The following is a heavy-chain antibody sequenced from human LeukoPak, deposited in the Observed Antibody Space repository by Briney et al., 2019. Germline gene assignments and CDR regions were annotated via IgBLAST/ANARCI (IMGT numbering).Heavy chain of an antibody. CDR1: GGSISGYY. CDR3: ARARGGDSRTFDY. D-gene: IGHD2-21*01. CDR2: VYTSGTT. Sequence: SETLSLTCNVSGGSISGYYWNWIRQPAGKGLEWFGCVYTSGTTNYNPSLKSRVIMSVDTSKNQFSLNLSSGTAADAAVYYCARARGGDSRTFDYWGQGTLVTVSS. V-gene: IGHV4-4*07. J-gene: IGHJ4*02.